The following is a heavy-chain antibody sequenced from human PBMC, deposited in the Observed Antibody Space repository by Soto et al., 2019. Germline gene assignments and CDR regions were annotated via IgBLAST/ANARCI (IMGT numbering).Heavy chain of an antibody. D-gene: IGHD6-19*01. J-gene: IGHJ6*03. V-gene: IGHV1-18*01. Sequence: QDQLVQSGVEVKKPGASVKVSCKASGYSFTNYGITWVRQAPGQGFEWMGWISAYNGNTKYAQKLQGRVTMTTDASSSTAYLEVRSLTSDDTAVYYCARDRGVAPPVAGNTHYYYYMDVWGKGTTVTVSS. CDR2: ISAYNGNT. CDR3: ARDRGVAPPVAGNTHYYYYMDV. CDR1: GYSFTNYG.